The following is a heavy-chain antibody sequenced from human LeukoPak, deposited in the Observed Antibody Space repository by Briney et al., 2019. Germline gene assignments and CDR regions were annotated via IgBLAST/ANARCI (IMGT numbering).Heavy chain of an antibody. J-gene: IGHJ4*02. CDR3: AGHWPDRMGY. V-gene: IGHV4-59*08. CDR1: GGTISSYY. CDR2: IYYSGST. Sequence: AETLSLTCTVSGGTISSYYWSWIRQPPGKGLELIEYIYYSGSTNYNPSLKSRVTISVDTSKNQFSLKLSSVTAADTAVYYCAGHWPDRMGYWGQGTLVTVSS.